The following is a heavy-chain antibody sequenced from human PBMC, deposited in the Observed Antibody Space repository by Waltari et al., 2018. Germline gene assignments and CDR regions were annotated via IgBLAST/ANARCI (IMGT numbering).Heavy chain of an antibody. CDR1: GGSISSGSYS. J-gene: IGHJ4*02. Sequence: QVQLQESGPGLVKPSKTLSLPCTVSGGSISSGSYSWSWIRQPAGKGLECIGRIYTGGSTNYNPSLKSRVTISVDTSKNQFSLKLSSVTAADTAVYYCARGGGPFPFDYWGQGTLVTVSS. CDR3: ARGGGPFPFDY. V-gene: IGHV4-61*02. CDR2: IYTGGST. D-gene: IGHD3-10*01.